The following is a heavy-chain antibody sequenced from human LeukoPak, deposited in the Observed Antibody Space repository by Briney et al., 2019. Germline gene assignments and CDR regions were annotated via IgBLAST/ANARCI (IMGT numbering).Heavy chain of an antibody. Sequence: GGSVKVSCKASGYTFTGYYMHWVRQAPGQGLEWMGRINPNSGGTNYAQKFQGRVTMTRDTSISTAYMELSRLRSDDTAVYYCARGYYGSGSYYPVYYYYGMDVWGQGTTVTVSS. V-gene: IGHV1-2*06. CDR3: ARGYYGSGSYYPVYYYYGMDV. CDR2: INPNSGGT. CDR1: GYTFTGYY. J-gene: IGHJ6*02. D-gene: IGHD3-10*01.